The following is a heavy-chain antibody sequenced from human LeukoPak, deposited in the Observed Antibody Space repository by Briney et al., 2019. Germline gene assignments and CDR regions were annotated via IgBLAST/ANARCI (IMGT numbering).Heavy chain of an antibody. Sequence: GGSLRLSCAASGFTFSSCWMHWVRHAPGKGLVWVSRINSDGSSTSYADSVKGRFTISRDNAKNTLSLQMNRLRADDTAVYYCARGYSGTYRIDYWGQGTLVTVSS. D-gene: IGHD1-26*01. CDR2: INSDGSST. V-gene: IGHV3-74*01. J-gene: IGHJ4*02. CDR3: ARGYSGTYRIDY. CDR1: GFTFSSCW.